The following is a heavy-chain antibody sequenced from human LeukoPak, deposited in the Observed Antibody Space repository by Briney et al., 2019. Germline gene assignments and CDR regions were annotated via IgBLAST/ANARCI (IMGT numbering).Heavy chain of an antibody. D-gene: IGHD3-3*01. J-gene: IGHJ3*02. CDR3: ARCGYYKDAFDI. CDR1: GFTFSSYA. V-gene: IGHV3-30-3*01. CDR2: ISYDGSNK. Sequence: PGGSLRLSCAASGFTFSSYAMHWVRQAPGKGLEWVAVISYDGSNKYYADSVKGRFTISRDNSKNTLYLQMNSLRAEDTAVYYCARCGYYKDAFDIWDQGTMVTVSS.